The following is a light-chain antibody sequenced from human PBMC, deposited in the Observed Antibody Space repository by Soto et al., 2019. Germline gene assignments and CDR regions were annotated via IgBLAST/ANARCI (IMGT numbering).Light chain of an antibody. Sequence: DIQMTRSPATLSASVGDRVTITCRASQSISNRLAWYQQKPGKAPKLLIYKASSLEGGVPSRFSGSGSGTEFTLTISSLQPDDFATYYCQQYDTFWTFGQGTKVDIK. CDR2: KAS. CDR1: QSISNR. CDR3: QQYDTFWT. J-gene: IGKJ1*01. V-gene: IGKV1-5*03.